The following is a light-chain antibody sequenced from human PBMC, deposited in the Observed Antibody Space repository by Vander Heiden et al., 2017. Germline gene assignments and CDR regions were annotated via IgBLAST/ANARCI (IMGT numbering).Light chain of an antibody. CDR1: QGISSW. CDR2: AVS. Sequence: DIQMTHSPSSVSASVGDRVTITCRASQGISSWLAWYQQKPGKAPKLLIYAVSSLKSGVRSRFSGSGSGRDFTLTISGVHPEDFATYYCQHANSLAWTFGQGTRL. J-gene: IGKJ1*01. V-gene: IGKV1-12*01. CDR3: QHANSLAWT.